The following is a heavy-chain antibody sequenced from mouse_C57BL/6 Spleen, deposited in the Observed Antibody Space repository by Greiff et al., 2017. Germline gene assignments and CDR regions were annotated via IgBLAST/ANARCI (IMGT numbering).Heavy chain of an antibody. Sequence: VQLQQSGAELVKPGASVKISCKASGYAFSSYWMNWVKQRPGKGLEWIGQLYPGDGDTNYNGKFKGKATLTADKSSSTAYMQLSSLTSEDSAVYFCARDHYYGSSYGYAYWGQGTLVTVSA. D-gene: IGHD1-1*01. J-gene: IGHJ3*01. CDR2: LYPGDGDT. V-gene: IGHV1-80*01. CDR1: GYAFSSYW. CDR3: ARDHYYGSSYGYAY.